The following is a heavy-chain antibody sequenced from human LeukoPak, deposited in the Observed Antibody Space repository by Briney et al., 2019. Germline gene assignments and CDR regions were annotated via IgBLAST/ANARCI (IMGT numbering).Heavy chain of an antibody. J-gene: IGHJ4*02. Sequence: PGESLRLSCAASGFSFTTYWMGWVRQAPGKGLEWVGIISYDGSNKFYADSVKGRFTISRDNSKNTLYLQMNSLRPEDTAVYYCAKGLGSGHFDWGQGILVTVSS. D-gene: IGHD1-26*01. CDR3: AKGLGSGHFD. CDR2: ISYDGSNK. CDR1: GFSFTTYW. V-gene: IGHV3-30*18.